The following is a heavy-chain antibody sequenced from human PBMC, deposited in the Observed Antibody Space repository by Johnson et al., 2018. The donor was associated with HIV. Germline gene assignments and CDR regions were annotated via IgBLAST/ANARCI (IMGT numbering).Heavy chain of an antibody. CDR1: RFTFSSYW. CDR2: IKEDGSEK. V-gene: IGHV3-7*01. CDR3: SRVYYDYAPQPTFEI. D-gene: IGHD3-16*01. Sequence: VQLVESGGGLVQPGGSLRLSCLASRFTFSSYWMRWVRQAPGKGLEWVANIKEDGSEKYYVDYVKGRFTTSSDNAKKSLYLQMNSLRAEDTAAYYWSRVYYDYAPQPTFEIWGQGTMLIVSS. J-gene: IGHJ3*02.